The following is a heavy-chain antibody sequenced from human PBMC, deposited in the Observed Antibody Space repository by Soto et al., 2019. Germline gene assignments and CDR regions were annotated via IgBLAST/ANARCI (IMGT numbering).Heavy chain of an antibody. CDR1: GGSITRYY. Sequence: QVQLQESGPGLVKPSATLSLTCTVSGGSITRYYWSWIRQPPGKGLEWIVDIHNSGSNSYNPYLQSRVTSSAYVSKNQFTLDLRSVAAADTAVYYCARRWSGTDYWGHGTVVTVSS. CDR2: IHNSGSN. D-gene: IGHD3-10*01. CDR3: ARRWSGTDY. V-gene: IGHV4-59*01. J-gene: IGHJ4*01.